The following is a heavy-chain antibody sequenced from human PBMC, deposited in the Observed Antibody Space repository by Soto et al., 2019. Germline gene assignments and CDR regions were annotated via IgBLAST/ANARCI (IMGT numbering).Heavy chain of an antibody. Sequence: EVQLLESGGGLVQPGGSLRLSCAVSGFTFSSYAMNWVRQAPGKGLEWVSAISGSGGGTYYADSVKGRFTISRDNSKNTRYLQMSSPGAEDRAVYYCAKLIAAAPRMGMDVWGQGTTVTVSS. J-gene: IGHJ6*02. CDR2: ISGSGGGT. D-gene: IGHD6-13*01. CDR1: GFTFSSYA. V-gene: IGHV3-23*01. CDR3: AKLIAAAPRMGMDV.